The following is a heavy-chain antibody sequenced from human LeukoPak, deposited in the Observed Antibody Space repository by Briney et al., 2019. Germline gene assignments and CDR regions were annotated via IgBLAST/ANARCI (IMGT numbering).Heavy chain of an antibody. CDR1: GFTFSSYA. D-gene: IGHD6-6*01. CDR2: ISYDGSNK. J-gene: IGHJ6*02. V-gene: IGHV3-30-3*01. CDR3: ARAGSSFNYYYYYGMDV. Sequence: PGGSLRLSCAASGFTFSSYAMHWVRQAPGKGLEWVAVISYDGSNKYYADSVKGRFTISRDNSKNTLYLQMNSLGAEDTAVYYCARAGSSFNYYYYYGMDVWGQGTTVTVSS.